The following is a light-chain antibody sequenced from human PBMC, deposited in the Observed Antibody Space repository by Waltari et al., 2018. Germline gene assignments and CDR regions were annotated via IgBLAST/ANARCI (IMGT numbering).Light chain of an antibody. CDR1: QTILHSNNKTY. Sequence: DIVMTQSPDSLAVSLGATATMYCKPSQTILHSNNKTYLAWYQQRPGHPPKLLFSWASTRESGVPDRFSGSGSGTDFTLTISNLQAEDVAVYYCQHYYGRPPHTFGRGTKLEIQ. CDR3: QHYYGRPPHT. V-gene: IGKV4-1*01. J-gene: IGKJ2*01. CDR2: WAS.